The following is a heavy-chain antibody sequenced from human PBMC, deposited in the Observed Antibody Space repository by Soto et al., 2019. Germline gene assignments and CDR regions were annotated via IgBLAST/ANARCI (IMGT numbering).Heavy chain of an antibody. Sequence: QVQLVESGGDVVQPGRSLRLSCAVSGFTFSNYGMHWVRQAPGKGLEWVAFISNDENNKDYAESVKGRFTISRDNSKNRLYLQMNNLGTEDRAVYFCAKGYEGHYLTPGDAVDFWGRGKAVTVSS. V-gene: IGHV3-30*18. J-gene: IGHJ3*01. CDR2: ISNDENNK. CDR1: GFTFSNYG. CDR3: AKGYEGHYLTPGDAVDF. D-gene: IGHD4-17*01.